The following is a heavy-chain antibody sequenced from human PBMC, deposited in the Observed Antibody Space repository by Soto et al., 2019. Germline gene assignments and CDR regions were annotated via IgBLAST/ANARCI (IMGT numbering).Heavy chain of an antibody. CDR2: IWYEGENK. D-gene: IGHD2-2*01. CDR3: ARESTTLYAMDV. J-gene: IGHJ6*02. Sequence: QLVESGGGVVQPGRSLRLSCAASGFAFSNFGLHWVRQAPGKGLEWVAIIWYEGENKYYSDNDKGRCTISSDNSRSTVFLEMNSLRVGAKAVYFCARESTTLYAMDVWGQGTTVTVSS. V-gene: IGHV3-33*02. CDR1: GFAFSNFG.